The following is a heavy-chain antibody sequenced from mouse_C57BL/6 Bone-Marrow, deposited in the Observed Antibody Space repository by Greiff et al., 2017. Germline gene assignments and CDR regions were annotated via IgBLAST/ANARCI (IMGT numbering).Heavy chain of an antibody. CDR2: IHPSDSDT. CDR1: GYTFTSYW. J-gene: IGHJ3*01. CDR3: AIRRGIYYGLY. Sequence: QVQLQQSGAELVKPGASVKVSCKASGYTFTSYWMHWVKQRPGQGLEWIGRIHPSDSDTNYNQKFKGKATLTVDKSSSTAYMQLSSLTSEDSAVYYCAIRRGIYYGLYWGQGTLVTVSA. V-gene: IGHV1-74*01. D-gene: IGHD2-1*01.